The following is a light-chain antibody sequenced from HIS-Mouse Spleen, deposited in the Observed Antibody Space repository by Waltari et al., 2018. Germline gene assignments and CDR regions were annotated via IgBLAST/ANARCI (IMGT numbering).Light chain of an antibody. J-gene: IGKJ1*01. V-gene: IGKV1-9*01. CDR1: QGIRSY. Sequence: DLPVTQSPSFLASSGGDRVPITCRASQGIRSYLAWYQQKPGKAPKLLIYAASTLQSGVPSRFSGSGSGTEFTLTISSLQPEDFATYYCQQLNSYPPTFGQGTKVEIK. CDR2: AAS. CDR3: QQLNSYPPT.